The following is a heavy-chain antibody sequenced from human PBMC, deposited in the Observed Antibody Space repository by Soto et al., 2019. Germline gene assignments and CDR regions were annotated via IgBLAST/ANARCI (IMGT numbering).Heavy chain of an antibody. Sequence: SVKVSCKASGGTFSSYAISWVRQAPGQGLEWMGRIIPLLDIANYAQKFQGRVTITADKSTSTAYMELNSLRSEDTAVYYCGRASPIGSTYSGYDGIDYWGQGTLVTVSS. J-gene: IGHJ4*02. CDR1: GGTFSSYA. CDR2: IIPLLDIA. CDR3: GRASPIGSTYSGYDGIDY. D-gene: IGHD5-12*01. V-gene: IGHV1-69*04.